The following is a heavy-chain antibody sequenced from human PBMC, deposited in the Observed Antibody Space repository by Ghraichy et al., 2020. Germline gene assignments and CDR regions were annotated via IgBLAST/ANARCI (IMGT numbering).Heavy chain of an antibody. CDR3: AREALAASGTTYFDS. D-gene: IGHD6-13*01. V-gene: IGHV4-59*01. CDR1: GDSLSPYS. CDR2: VYNTWTT. Sequence: GSLRLSCTVSGDSLSPYSWSWIRQSPGKGLEWIAYVYNTWTTNYNPSLKSRVTISSDTSNNLLSLKLTSVTAADTTVYYCAREALAASGTTYFDSWGQGILVTVSS. J-gene: IGHJ4*02.